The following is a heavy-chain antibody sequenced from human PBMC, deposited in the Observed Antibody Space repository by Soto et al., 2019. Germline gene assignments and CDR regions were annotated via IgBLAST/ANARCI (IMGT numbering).Heavy chain of an antibody. V-gene: IGHV4-34*09. CDR1: GGSFSGYY. CDR3: ARENFGVIIHDAFDL. CDR2: TYDSETT. J-gene: IGHJ3*01. D-gene: IGHD2-8*01. Sequence: TSETLSLTCAVYGGSFSGYYWNWIRQHPGRGLEWLGYTYDSETTYYNPSLESRLSISVDASKNQFSLKVTSVTPADTAVYYCARENFGVIIHDAFDLWGQGTMVTVSS.